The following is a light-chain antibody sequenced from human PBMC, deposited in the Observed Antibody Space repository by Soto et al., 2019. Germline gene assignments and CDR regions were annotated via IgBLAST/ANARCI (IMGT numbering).Light chain of an antibody. J-gene: IGKJ1*01. V-gene: IGKV1-27*01. CDR2: AAS. CDR1: QDISNY. CDR3: QKYNSAPWT. Sequence: DIQMTQSPSSLSASVGDRVTITCRASQDISNYLAWYQQKPGKVPKLLIHAASTLQSGVPSRFSGSGSGTDFTLTISSLQPEDVATYYCQKYNSAPWTFGQGTKVDIK.